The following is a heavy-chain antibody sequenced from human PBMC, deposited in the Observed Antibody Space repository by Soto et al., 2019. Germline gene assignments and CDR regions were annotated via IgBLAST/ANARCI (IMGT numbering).Heavy chain of an antibody. V-gene: IGHV4-59*08. CDR3: ARRDCTSTSCRFDP. Sequence: SETLSLTCTVSGGSITNYYWSWIRQPPGKGLEWIAYIYYSGSTNYNPSLKSRVTISLATSKTQFSLKLSSVTAADTAVYYCARRDCTSTSCRFDPWGQGTLVTVSS. CDR1: GGSITNYY. J-gene: IGHJ5*02. CDR2: IYYSGST. D-gene: IGHD2-2*01.